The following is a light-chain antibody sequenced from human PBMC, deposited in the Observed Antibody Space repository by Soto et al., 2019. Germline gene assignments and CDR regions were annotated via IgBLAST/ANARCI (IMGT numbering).Light chain of an antibody. Sequence: DIVMTQSPLSLPVTPGEPASISCRSSQSLLHNNGYNYLDWYLQKPGQSPQLLIYLGSNRASEVPDRFSGSGSGTDFTLKISRVEAEDVGVYYCMQALKTQFTFGPGTKVEIK. J-gene: IGKJ3*01. CDR1: QSLLHNNGYNY. V-gene: IGKV2-28*01. CDR2: LGS. CDR3: MQALKTQFT.